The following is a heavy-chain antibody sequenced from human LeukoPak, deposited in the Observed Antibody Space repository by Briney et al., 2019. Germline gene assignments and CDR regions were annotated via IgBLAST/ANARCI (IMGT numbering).Heavy chain of an antibody. CDR3: ARDMGYSSSWEERFDP. CDR2: VNPSGGST. V-gene: IGHV1-46*01. CDR1: GYTFTSYY. J-gene: IGHJ5*02. D-gene: IGHD6-13*01. Sequence: ASVKVSCKASGYTFTSYYMHWVRQAPGQGLEWMGIVNPSGGSTSYAQKFQGRVTMTRDTSTSTVYKELSSLRSEDTAVYYCARDMGYSSSWEERFDPWGQGTLVTVSS.